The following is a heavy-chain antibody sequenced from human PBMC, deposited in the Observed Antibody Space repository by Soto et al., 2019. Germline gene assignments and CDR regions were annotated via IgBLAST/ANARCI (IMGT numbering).Heavy chain of an antibody. CDR1: GGSVSGATYY. J-gene: IGHJ6*02. CDR3: ARLLFSSSLTGLDV. CDR2: SYYSGST. Sequence: SETLSLTCTVSGGSVSGATYYWGWIRQPPGKGLEWIGYSYYSGSTNYNPSLESRVTISVDTSKKQFSLKLTSATAADTAVYYCARLLFSSSLTGLDVWGQGTTVTVSS. V-gene: IGHV4-61*01. D-gene: IGHD6-6*01.